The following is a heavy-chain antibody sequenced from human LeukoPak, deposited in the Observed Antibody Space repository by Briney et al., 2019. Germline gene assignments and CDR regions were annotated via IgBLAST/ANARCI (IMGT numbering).Heavy chain of an antibody. Sequence: PSETLSLTCTVSGGSISSYYWSWIRQPPGKGLEWIGYIYYSGSTNYNPSLKSRVTISVDTSKNQFSLKLSSVTAAGTAVYYCARGAYYDFWSGYYGAFDIWGQGTMVTASS. CDR1: GGSISSYY. D-gene: IGHD3-3*01. CDR3: ARGAYYDFWSGYYGAFDI. V-gene: IGHV4-59*01. CDR2: IYYSGST. J-gene: IGHJ3*02.